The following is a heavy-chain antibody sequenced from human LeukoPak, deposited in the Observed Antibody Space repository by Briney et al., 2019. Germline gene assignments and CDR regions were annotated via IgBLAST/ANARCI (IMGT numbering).Heavy chain of an antibody. CDR3: ASLRRYSYGEIDY. J-gene: IGHJ4*02. Sequence: SETLSLTCTVSGGSIRSSYYYWGWIRQPPGKGLEWIGSIYDSGSTYYNPSLKSRVTISVDTSKNQFSLKLNSVTAADTAVYYCASLRRYSYGEIDYWGQGTLVIVSS. CDR2: IYDSGST. D-gene: IGHD5-18*01. V-gene: IGHV4-39*01. CDR1: GGSIRSSYYY.